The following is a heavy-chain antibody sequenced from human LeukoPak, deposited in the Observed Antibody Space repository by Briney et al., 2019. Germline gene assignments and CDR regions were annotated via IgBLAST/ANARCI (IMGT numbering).Heavy chain of an antibody. CDR2: IYYSGST. CDR3: ARRRSSSSGDFDY. CDR1: GGSISSYY. D-gene: IGHD6-6*01. J-gene: IGHJ4*02. V-gene: IGHV4-59*08. Sequence: SETLSLTCTVSGGSISSYYWSWIRQPPEKGLEWIGYIYYSGSTNYNPSLKSRVTISVDTSRNQFSLKLSSVTAADTAVYYCARRRSSSSGDFDYWGQGTLVTVSS.